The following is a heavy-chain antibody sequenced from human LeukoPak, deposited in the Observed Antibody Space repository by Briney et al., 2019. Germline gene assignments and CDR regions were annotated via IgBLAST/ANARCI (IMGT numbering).Heavy chain of an antibody. D-gene: IGHD6-19*01. CDR2: VGGSGGST. V-gene: IGHV3-23*01. CDR3: ARPRRWAQWLAANDALDI. J-gene: IGHJ3*02. Sequence: PGGSLRLSCEASGFSFRDYAMNWVRQAPGKGLEWVASVGGSGGSTYYADSVKGRFTISRDNSKKTLYLHLSSLTTEDTAVYYCARPRRWAQWLAANDALDIWGQGTEVTVYS. CDR1: GFSFRDYA.